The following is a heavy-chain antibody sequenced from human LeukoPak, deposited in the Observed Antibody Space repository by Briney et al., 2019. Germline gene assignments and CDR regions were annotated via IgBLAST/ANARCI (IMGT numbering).Heavy chain of an antibody. Sequence: ASVKVSCKASGYTFTGYYMHWVRQAPGQGLEWMGRINPNSGGTNYAQKFQGRVTMTRDTPISTAYMELSRLRSDDTAVYYCARSLSYSSSWSSDYWGQGTLVTVSS. V-gene: IGHV1-2*06. D-gene: IGHD6-13*01. CDR2: INPNSGGT. J-gene: IGHJ4*02. CDR3: ARSLSYSSSWSSDY. CDR1: GYTFTGYY.